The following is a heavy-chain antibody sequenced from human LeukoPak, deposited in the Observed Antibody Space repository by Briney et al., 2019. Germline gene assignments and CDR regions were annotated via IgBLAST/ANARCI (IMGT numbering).Heavy chain of an antibody. CDR1: GFTFSSYG. CDR2: ISYDGSNK. CDR3: AKDRSSAWGIVDY. D-gene: IGHD2-2*01. Sequence: GGSLRLSCAASGFTFSSYGMHWVRQAPGKGLEWVAVISYDGSNKYYADPVKGRFTISRDNSKHTLYLQMNSLRAEDTAVYYCAKDRSSAWGIVDYWGQGTLVTVSS. J-gene: IGHJ4*02. V-gene: IGHV3-30*18.